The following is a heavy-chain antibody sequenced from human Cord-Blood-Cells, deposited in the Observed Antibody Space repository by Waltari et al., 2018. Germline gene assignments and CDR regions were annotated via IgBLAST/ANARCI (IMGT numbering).Heavy chain of an antibody. CDR1: GGTFSSYA. CDR3: TTPTVTMDYDGMDV. Sequence: QVQLVQSGAEVKKPGSSVKVSCKASGGTFSSYAISWVRQAPGKGLEWMGGIDPIFGTANNARKFQGRVTITADKSTRTDYMELSSLRSGDRAVYYCTTPTVTMDYDGMDVGGQGTTVTVSS. CDR2: IDPIFGTA. D-gene: IGHD4-17*01. J-gene: IGHJ6*02. V-gene: IGHV1-69*06.